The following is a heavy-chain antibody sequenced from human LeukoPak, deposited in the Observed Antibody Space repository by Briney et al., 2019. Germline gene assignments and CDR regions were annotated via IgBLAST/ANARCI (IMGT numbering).Heavy chain of an antibody. CDR3: ARGGDYYDSSGPNWFDP. CDR2: TYYRSKWYN. Sequence: SQTLSLTCAISGDSVSSNSAAWNWIRQSPSRGLGWLGRTYYRSKWYNDYAVSVKSRITINPDTSKNQSSLQLNSVTPEDTAVYYCARGGDYYDSSGPNWFDPWGQGTLVTVSS. D-gene: IGHD3-22*01. J-gene: IGHJ5*02. V-gene: IGHV6-1*01. CDR1: GDSVSSNSAA.